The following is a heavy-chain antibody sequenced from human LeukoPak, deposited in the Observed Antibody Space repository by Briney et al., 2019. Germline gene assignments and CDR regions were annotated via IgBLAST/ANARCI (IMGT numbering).Heavy chain of an antibody. Sequence: GESLKISCKGSGYSFTSYWIGWVRQMPGKGLEWMGIIYPGDSDTRYSPSFQGQVTISADKSISTTYLQWSSLKASDTAMYYCARRYYYDSGSYYKSSYYFDYWGQGTLVTVSS. CDR3: ARRYYYDSGSYYKSSYYFDY. CDR2: IYPGDSDT. J-gene: IGHJ4*02. CDR1: GYSFTSYW. V-gene: IGHV5-51*01. D-gene: IGHD3-10*01.